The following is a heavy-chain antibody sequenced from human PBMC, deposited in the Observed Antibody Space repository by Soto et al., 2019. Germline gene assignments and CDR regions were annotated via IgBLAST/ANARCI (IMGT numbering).Heavy chain of an antibody. V-gene: IGHV4-4*07. Sequence: QLQLQESGPGLVKPSETLSLTCTVSGGSLNNYYWSWIRQPAGKGLEWIGRIYTTGNTNYKSSLRSRVTMSVDTSKNQFSLKLRFLTAADTAMYYCARGSLQFDPWGQGTLVTVSS. CDR2: IYTTGNT. CDR1: GGSLNNYY. J-gene: IGHJ5*02. CDR3: ARGSLQFDP.